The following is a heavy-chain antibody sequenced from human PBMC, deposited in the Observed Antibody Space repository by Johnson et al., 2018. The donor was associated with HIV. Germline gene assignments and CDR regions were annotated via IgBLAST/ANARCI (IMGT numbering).Heavy chain of an antibody. D-gene: IGHD1-26*01. V-gene: IGHV3-30*04. CDR1: GFVFNNYA. CDR3: ARDSRRIGGVPDAFDI. J-gene: IGHJ3*02. CDR2: ISYDGSNK. Sequence: QMLLVESGGGVVQPGRSLRLSCAASGFVFNNYALHWVRQAPGQGLEWVAVISYDGSNKYYADSVKGRFTISRDSSKNTLYLQMNSLRAEDTAVYYCARDSRRIGGVPDAFDIGGQGTMVTVSS.